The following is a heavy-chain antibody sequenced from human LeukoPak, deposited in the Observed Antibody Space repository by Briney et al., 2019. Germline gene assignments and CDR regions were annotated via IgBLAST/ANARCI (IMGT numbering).Heavy chain of an antibody. J-gene: IGHJ4*02. D-gene: IGHD3-10*01. V-gene: IGHV4-59*01. CDR3: ARDRRYYGSGSYFRFDY. Sequence: SETLSLTCTVSGGSISSYYWSWIRQPPGKGLEWIGYIYYSGSTHYNPSLKSRVTISVDTSKNQFSLKLSSVTAADTAVYYCARDRRYYGSGSYFRFDYWGQGTLVTVSS. CDR1: GGSISSYY. CDR2: IYYSGST.